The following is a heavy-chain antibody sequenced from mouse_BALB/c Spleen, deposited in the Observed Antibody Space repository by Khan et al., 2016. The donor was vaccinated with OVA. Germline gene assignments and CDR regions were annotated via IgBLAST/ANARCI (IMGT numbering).Heavy chain of an antibody. CDR2: INPSNGYT. D-gene: IGHD2-14*01. V-gene: IGHV1-4*01. CDR3: VRDGAYHRNDGWFAY. J-gene: IGHJ3*01. Sequence: QVQLKQSGAELARPGASVKMSCKASGYTFTSYTIHWIKKRPGQGLEWIGYINPSNGYTNYNQKFKHKATLTTDKSSTTAYLQLSSLTSDESAVYNCVRDGAYHRNDGWFAYWGQGTLVTVSA. CDR1: GYTFTSYT.